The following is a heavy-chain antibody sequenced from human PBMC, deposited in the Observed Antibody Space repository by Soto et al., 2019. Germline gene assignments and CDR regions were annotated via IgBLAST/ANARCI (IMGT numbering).Heavy chain of an antibody. CDR1: GFTFDDYA. Sequence: EVQLVESGGGLVQPGRSLRLSCAASGFTFDDYAMHWVRQATGKGLEWVSGISWNSGSIGDADSVKGRFTISRDNSKNSLYLQMNSLRAEDTALYYCAKAIYCSSTSCYDGAFDYWGQGTLVTVSS. J-gene: IGHJ4*02. CDR2: ISWNSGSI. V-gene: IGHV3-9*01. D-gene: IGHD2-2*01. CDR3: AKAIYCSSTSCYDGAFDY.